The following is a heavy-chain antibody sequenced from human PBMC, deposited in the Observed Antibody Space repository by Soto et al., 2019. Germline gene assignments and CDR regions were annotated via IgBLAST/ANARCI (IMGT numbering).Heavy chain of an antibody. CDR1: AFTFSSDW. CDR3: AKGRSYYYYYGVDV. V-gene: IGHV3-23*01. Sequence: GGSMRLSCAASAFTFSSDWMHWVRQAPRKELEWVSDIIDSGASTYYADSVTGRFTISRDNSKSTLYLQMNSLRAEDTALYYCAKGRSYYYYYGVDVWGQGSTVTVS. CDR2: IIDSGAST. J-gene: IGHJ6*02.